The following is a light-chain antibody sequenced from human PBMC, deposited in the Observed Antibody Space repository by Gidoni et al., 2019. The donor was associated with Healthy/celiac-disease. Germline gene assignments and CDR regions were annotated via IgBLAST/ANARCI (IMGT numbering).Light chain of an antibody. J-gene: IGKJ1*01. V-gene: IGKV3-11*01. CDR2: DAS. CDR3: QQRSNWPPAAT. CDR1: QGVSSY. Sequence: VLTQSPATLSLSPGERATLSCRASQGVSSYLASYQQKPGQAPRPLIYDASTSATGIPARFSGSGSGTDFTLTTSSLEPEDFAVYYCQQRSNWPPAATFGQGTKVEIK.